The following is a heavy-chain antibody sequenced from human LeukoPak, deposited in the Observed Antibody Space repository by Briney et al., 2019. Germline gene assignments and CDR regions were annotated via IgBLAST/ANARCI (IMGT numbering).Heavy chain of an antibody. J-gene: IGHJ5*02. D-gene: IGHD6-19*01. CDR1: GYTFTSYG. CDR2: ISAYNGNT. V-gene: IGHV1-18*01. Sequence: ASVKVSCKASGYTFTSYGISWVRQAPGQGLEWMGWISAYNGNTNYAQKLQGRVTMTTDTSTSTACMELRSLRSDDTAVYYCARDTGYSSGSGRFDPWGQGTLVTVSS. CDR3: ARDTGYSSGSGRFDP.